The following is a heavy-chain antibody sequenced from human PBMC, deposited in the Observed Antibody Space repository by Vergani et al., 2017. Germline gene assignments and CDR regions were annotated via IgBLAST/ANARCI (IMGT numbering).Heavy chain of an antibody. CDR3: AMKGTRDY. D-gene: IGHD1-14*01. J-gene: IGHJ4*02. Sequence: QVQLVESGGGVVQPGRSLRLSCAASGFTFNQYGMHWVRQAPGKGLEWVAVTWYDGNNKQYADSVKGRFTISRDNSKNTLYLQMNSLRAEDTAVYYCAMKGTRDYWGQGTLVTVSS. CDR2: TWYDGNNK. CDR1: GFTFNQYG. V-gene: IGHV3-33*01.